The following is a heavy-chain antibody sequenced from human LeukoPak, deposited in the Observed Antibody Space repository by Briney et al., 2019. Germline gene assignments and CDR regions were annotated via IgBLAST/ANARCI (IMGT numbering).Heavy chain of an antibody. CDR3: AKDINSGYSSGWYSG. CDR1: GFTFSTYD. V-gene: IGHV3-13*01. J-gene: IGHJ4*02. Sequence: GGSLRLSCAASGFTFSTYDMQWFRQTPGKGLEWVSLIGRAGDTHYPDSVRGRFTISRENARNSLYLQMNSLRAEDTALYYCAKDINSGYSSGWYSGWGQGTLVTVSS. D-gene: IGHD6-19*01. CDR2: IGRAGDT.